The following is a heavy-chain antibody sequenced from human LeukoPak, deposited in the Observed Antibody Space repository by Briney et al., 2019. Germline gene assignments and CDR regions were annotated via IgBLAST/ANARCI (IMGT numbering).Heavy chain of an antibody. CDR1: GGSMSSGTFY. CDR2: IYYSGST. V-gene: IGHV4-39*01. CDR3: ARHDEDGSGNNWFDP. J-gene: IGHJ5*02. Sequence: SETLSLTCTVSGGSMSSGTFYWAWIRQPPGQGLEWIGTIYYSGSTYYNPSLKSRVTISVDTSKNQFSLRLSSVTAADTAVYFCARHDEDGSGNNWFDPWGQGTLVTVSS.